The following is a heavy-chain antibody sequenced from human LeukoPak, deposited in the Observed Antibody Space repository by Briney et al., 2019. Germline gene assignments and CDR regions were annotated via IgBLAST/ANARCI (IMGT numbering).Heavy chain of an antibody. CDR2: ISRNGVST. J-gene: IGHJ4*02. V-gene: IGHV3-64*01. D-gene: IGHD1-26*01. CDR1: GFTFSSYA. CDR3: ARVGRGSYYFDY. Sequence: GGPLRLSCTASGFTFSSYAMHWLRQSPGKGLEYVSAISRNGVSTYYANSVKGRFTISRDNSKNTLYLQMGSLRAEDMAVYYCARVGRGSYYFDYGGQGTLVTVSS.